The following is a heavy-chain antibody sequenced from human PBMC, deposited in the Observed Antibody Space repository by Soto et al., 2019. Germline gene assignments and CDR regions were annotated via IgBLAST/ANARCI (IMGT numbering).Heavy chain of an antibody. D-gene: IGHD3-16*01. CDR3: ARGGGGYPDYYYYGMDV. J-gene: IGHJ6*02. Sequence: QVQLVQSGAEVKKPGSSVKVSCKASGGTFSSYAISWVRQAPGQGLEWMGGIIPIFGTANYAQKFQGRVTITADESTSTAYMELSSLRSEDTAVYYCARGGGGYPDYYYYGMDVWGQGTTVTVSS. CDR1: GGTFSSYA. CDR2: IIPIFGTA. V-gene: IGHV1-69*01.